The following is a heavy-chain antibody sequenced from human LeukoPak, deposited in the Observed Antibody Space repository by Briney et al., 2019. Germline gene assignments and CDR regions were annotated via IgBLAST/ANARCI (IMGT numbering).Heavy chain of an antibody. CDR2: ISYDGSSK. D-gene: IGHD3-16*01. CDR1: GFTFSSYA. J-gene: IGHJ4*02. V-gene: IGHV3-30-3*01. Sequence: GGSLRLSSAASGFTFSSYAMHWARQAPGKGLEWVAVISYDGSSKYYADSVKGRFTISRDNSINALYLQMNSLRLDDTAVYYCVGEIGPRSFDYWGQGTLVTVSS. CDR3: VGEIGPRSFDY.